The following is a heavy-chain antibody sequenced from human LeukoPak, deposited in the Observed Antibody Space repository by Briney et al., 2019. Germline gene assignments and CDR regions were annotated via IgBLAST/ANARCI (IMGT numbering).Heavy chain of an antibody. Sequence: GGSLRLSCAASGFTFSSYSMNWVRRAPGKGLEWVSSISSSSSYIYYADSVKGRFTISRDNAKNSLYLQMNSLRAEDTAVYYCARVRGDGYNYGPSVDYWGQGTLVTVSS. CDR1: GFTFSSYS. D-gene: IGHD5-24*01. CDR2: ISSSSSYI. CDR3: ARVRGDGYNYGPSVDY. V-gene: IGHV3-21*01. J-gene: IGHJ4*02.